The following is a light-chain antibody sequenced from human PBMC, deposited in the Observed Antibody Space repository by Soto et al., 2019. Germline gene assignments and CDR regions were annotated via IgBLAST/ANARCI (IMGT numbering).Light chain of an antibody. Sequence: DIQMTQPSTLSASVGDRVTLHCRASQSISTYLAWYQQKPGKAPKVLIYHASNLESGVPSRFSGGGSGTEFTLSISSLQPDDFATYYCQQYYMYSYTFGQGHKLDIK. J-gene: IGKJ2*01. CDR3: QQYYMYSYT. V-gene: IGKV1-5*01. CDR2: HAS. CDR1: QSISTY.